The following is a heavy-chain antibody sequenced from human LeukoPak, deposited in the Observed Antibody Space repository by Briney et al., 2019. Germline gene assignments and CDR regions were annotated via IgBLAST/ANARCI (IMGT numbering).Heavy chain of an antibody. Sequence: SETLSLTCTVSGYSISSGYYWGWIRPPPGKGLEWIGSIYHSGSTYYNPSLKSRVTISVDTSKNQFSLKLSSVTAADTAVYYCAGADRIAVAGTYYYYYYGMDVWGQGTTVTVSS. V-gene: IGHV4-38-2*02. CDR3: AGADRIAVAGTYYYYYYGMDV. D-gene: IGHD6-19*01. CDR1: GYSISSGYY. CDR2: IYHSGST. J-gene: IGHJ6*02.